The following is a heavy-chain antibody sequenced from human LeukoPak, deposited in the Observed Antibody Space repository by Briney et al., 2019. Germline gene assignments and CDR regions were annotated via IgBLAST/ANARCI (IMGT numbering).Heavy chain of an antibody. V-gene: IGHV3-20*04. CDR2: INWNGGRT. CDR3: ARGRHEGDY. Sequence: GGSLRLSCAASGFTFDDYGMTWVRQAPGKGLEWVSGINWNGGRTRYADSVKGRFTISRDNAKNSLYLQMNSLRTEDTAIYYCARGRHEGDYWGQGTLVTVSS. CDR1: GFTFDDYG. J-gene: IGHJ4*02.